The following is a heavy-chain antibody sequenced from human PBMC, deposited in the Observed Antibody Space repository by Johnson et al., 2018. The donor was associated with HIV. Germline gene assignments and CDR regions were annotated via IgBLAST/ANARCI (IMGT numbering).Heavy chain of an antibody. CDR2: INWNGGST. CDR3: ARVTTMIVVVFAFDI. J-gene: IGHJ3*02. V-gene: IGHV3-20*03. D-gene: IGHD3-22*01. Sequence: WVRQGPGKGLEWVSGINWNGGSTGYADSVKGRFTISRDNAKNTLYLQMNSLRAEDTAVYYCARVTTMIVVVFAFDIWGQGTKVTVSS.